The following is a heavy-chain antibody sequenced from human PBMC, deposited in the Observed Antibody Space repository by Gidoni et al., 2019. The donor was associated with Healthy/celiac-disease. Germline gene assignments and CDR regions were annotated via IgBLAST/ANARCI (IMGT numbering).Heavy chain of an antibody. Sequence: QVQLVESGGGVVQPGRSLRLSCSASGFTFSSYGMHWVRQAPGKGLEWVAVISYDGSNKYYADSVKGRLTISRDNSKNTLYLQMNSLRAEDTAVYYCAKDISAGYSSGCYDYWGQGTLVTVSS. CDR3: AKDISAGYSSGCYDY. J-gene: IGHJ4*02. D-gene: IGHD6-19*01. V-gene: IGHV3-30*18. CDR1: GFTFSSYG. CDR2: ISYDGSNK.